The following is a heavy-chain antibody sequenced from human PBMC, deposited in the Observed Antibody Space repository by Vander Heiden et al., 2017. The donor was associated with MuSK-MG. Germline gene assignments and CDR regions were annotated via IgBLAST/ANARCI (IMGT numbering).Heavy chain of an antibody. D-gene: IGHD4-17*01. CDR2: IIPIFGTA. J-gene: IGHJ6*03. CDR3: ATSLYGDPTRGDYYYYMDV. CDR1: GGTFSSYA. Sequence: QVQLVQSGAAVKKPGSSVKVSCKASGGTFSSYAISWVRQAPGQGLEWMGGIIPIFGTANYAQKFQGRVTITADESTSTAYMELSSLRSEDTAVYYCATSLYGDPTRGDYYYYMDVWGQGTTVTVSS. V-gene: IGHV1-69*12.